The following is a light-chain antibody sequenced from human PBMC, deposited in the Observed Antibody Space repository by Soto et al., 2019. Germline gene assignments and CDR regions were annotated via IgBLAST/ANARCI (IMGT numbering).Light chain of an antibody. CDR2: FAS. CDR1: QDIDTY. CDR3: QQSYSLHSLT. V-gene: IGKV1-39*01. J-gene: IGKJ4*01. Sequence: DIQMTQSPSSLSAFVGERVTITCRASQDIDTYVNWYQFKTGEAPKLLIYFASTLQTGVPYRFSGSGAGTEFTFTIANLQPEDFGIYYSQQSYSLHSLTFGPGTRVNIK.